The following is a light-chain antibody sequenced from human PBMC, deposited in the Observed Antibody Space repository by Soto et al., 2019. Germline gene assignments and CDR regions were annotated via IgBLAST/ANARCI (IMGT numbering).Light chain of an antibody. J-gene: IGLJ3*02. CDR1: SGHRSYA. CDR3: QTCGTGIQV. CDR2: LNSDGSH. Sequence: QLVLTQSPSASASLGASVKLTCTLSSGHRSYAIAWHQQQPEKGPRYLMKLNSDGSHSKGDGIPDRFSGSSSGAERYLTISSLQSGDEADYYCQTCGTGIQVFGGGTQLTVL. V-gene: IGLV4-69*01.